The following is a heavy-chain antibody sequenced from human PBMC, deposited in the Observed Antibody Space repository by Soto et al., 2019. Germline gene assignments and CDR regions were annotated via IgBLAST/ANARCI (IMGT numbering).Heavy chain of an antibody. D-gene: IGHD2-15*01. V-gene: IGHV3-33*01. J-gene: IGHJ4*02. CDR2: IWYDGGNK. CDR1: GFTFSSYG. Sequence: QVQLVESGGGVVQPGRSLRLCWTASGFTFSSYGMHWVRQAPGKGLEWVGIIWYDGGNKYYADSVKGRFTISRDNSKNTLYLQMNSLRAEDTAVYYCARDKFLLSYWGQGTLVTVSS. CDR3: ARDKFLLSY.